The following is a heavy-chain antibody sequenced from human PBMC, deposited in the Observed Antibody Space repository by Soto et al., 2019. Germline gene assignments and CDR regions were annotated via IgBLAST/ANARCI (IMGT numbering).Heavy chain of an antibody. Sequence: QLQLQESGPGLVKPSETLSLTCTVSGGSIDSSTYYWGWIRQPPGKGLEWIGSIFYNGNTFYNPSLKGRITISVDTAKNPFSLKLSSVTAADTAVYYCARHSTGYYYSWFDPWGQGTLVTVSS. D-gene: IGHD3-22*01. V-gene: IGHV4-39*01. CDR1: GGSIDSSTYY. CDR2: IFYNGNT. J-gene: IGHJ5*02. CDR3: ARHSTGYYYSWFDP.